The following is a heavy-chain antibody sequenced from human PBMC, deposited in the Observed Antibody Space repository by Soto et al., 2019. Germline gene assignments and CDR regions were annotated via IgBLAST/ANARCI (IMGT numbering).Heavy chain of an antibody. CDR1: GGTFSSYA. CDR2: IIPIFGTA. J-gene: IGHJ6*02. Sequence: QVQLVQSGAEVKKPGSSVKVSCKASGGTFSSYAISWVRQAPGQGLEWMGGIIPIFGTANYAQKFQGRVTITADESTSTAYMELSSLRSEDTAVHYCARDLPYYYDSMGGYYYYYGMDVWGQGTTVTVSS. V-gene: IGHV1-69*01. CDR3: ARDLPYYYDSMGGYYYYYGMDV. D-gene: IGHD3-22*01.